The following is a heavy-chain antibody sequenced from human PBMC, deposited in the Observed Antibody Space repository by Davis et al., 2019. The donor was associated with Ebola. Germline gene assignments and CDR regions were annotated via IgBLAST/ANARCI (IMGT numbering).Heavy chain of an antibody. D-gene: IGHD1-7*01. J-gene: IGHJ5*02. V-gene: IGHV1-3*01. Sequence: ASVKVSCKASGYTFTSYAMHWVRQAPGQRLEWMGWINAGNGNTKYSQKFQGRVTITRDTSASTAYMELSSLRSEDTAVYYCARDRALGGNYVFWFDPWGQGTLVTVSS. CDR1: GYTFTSYA. CDR3: ARDRALGGNYVFWFDP. CDR2: INAGNGNT.